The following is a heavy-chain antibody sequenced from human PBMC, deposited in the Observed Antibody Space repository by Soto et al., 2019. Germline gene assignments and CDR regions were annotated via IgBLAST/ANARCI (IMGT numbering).Heavy chain of an antibody. V-gene: IGHV3-23*01. CDR1: GFTFSSYA. D-gene: IGHD1-26*01. CDR2: ISGSGGST. J-gene: IGHJ4*02. CDR3: AKDIAEWEGSFDY. Sequence: EVQLLESGGGLVQPGGSLRLSCAASGFTFSSYAMSWVRQAPGKGLEWVSAISGSGGSTYYADSVKGRFAISRDNSKNTLYLQMNSLRAEDTAVYYCAKDIAEWEGSFDYWGQGTLVTVSS.